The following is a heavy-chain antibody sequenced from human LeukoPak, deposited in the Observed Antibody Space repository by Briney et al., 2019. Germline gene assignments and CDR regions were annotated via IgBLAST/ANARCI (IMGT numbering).Heavy chain of an antibody. V-gene: IGHV5-51*01. CDR2: IYPGDSDT. J-gene: IGHJ3*02. D-gene: IGHD2-15*01. CDR1: GYSFTSYW. Sequence: GESLKISCKGSGYSFTSYWIGWVRQMPGKGLECMGIIYPGDSDTRYSPSFQGQVTISADKSISTAYLQWSSLKASDTAMYYCARRDVVVVAARLGAFDIWGQGTMVTVSS. CDR3: ARRDVVVVAARLGAFDI.